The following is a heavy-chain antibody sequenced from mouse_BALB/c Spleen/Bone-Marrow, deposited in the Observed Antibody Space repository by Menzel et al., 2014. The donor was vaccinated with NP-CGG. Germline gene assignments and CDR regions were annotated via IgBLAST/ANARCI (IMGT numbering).Heavy chain of an antibody. D-gene: IGHD1-1*01. Sequence: EVNVVESGGGLVKPGGSLKLSCAASGFTFSSYAMSWVRQTPEKRLEWVASISSGGSTYYPDSVKGRFTISRDNARNSLYLQMSSLSSEDTAMYYGARWYYGSGFAYWGQGTLVTVSA. CDR2: ISSGGST. CDR1: GFTFSSYA. CDR3: ARWYYGSGFAY. J-gene: IGHJ3*01. V-gene: IGHV5-6-5*01.